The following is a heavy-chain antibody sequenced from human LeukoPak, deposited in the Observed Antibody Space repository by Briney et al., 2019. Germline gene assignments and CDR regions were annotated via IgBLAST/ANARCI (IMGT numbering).Heavy chain of an antibody. Sequence: PGRSLRLSCAASGFIFSNYAMHWVRQAPGKGLEWVAVISYDGSNKYYADSVKGRFTISRDNSKNTLYLQMNSLRAEDTAVYYCARDPTSSWETAFDMWGQGTMVTVSS. CDR3: ARDPTSSWETAFDM. J-gene: IGHJ3*02. CDR1: GFIFSNYA. CDR2: ISYDGSNK. D-gene: IGHD1-26*01. V-gene: IGHV3-30*04.